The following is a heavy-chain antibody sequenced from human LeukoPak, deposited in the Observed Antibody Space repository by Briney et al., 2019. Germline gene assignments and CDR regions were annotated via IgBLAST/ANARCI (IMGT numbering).Heavy chain of an antibody. CDR3: ARGRLSTL. CDR2: MNPNGIAA. V-gene: IGHV1-8*01. CDR1: GCPFSIDD. J-gene: IGHJ4*02. D-gene: IGHD2-2*01. Sequence: GASVKVSCKASGCPFSIDDVNWVRQAAGQGLEWLGWMNPNGIAAGYSQKFQDRVTLTMDTSTSTAYLELSSLRSEDTAVYYCARGRLSTLWGQGTLVTVSS.